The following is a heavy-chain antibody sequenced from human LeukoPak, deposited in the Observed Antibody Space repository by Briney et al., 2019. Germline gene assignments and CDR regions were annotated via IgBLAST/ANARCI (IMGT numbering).Heavy chain of an antibody. J-gene: IGHJ4*02. CDR2: ISAYNGNT. D-gene: IGHD5-18*01. CDR1: GYTFTSYS. Sequence: AASVKVSCKASGYTFTSYSISWVRQAPGQGLEWMGWISAYNGNTNYAQKLQGRVTMTTDTSTSTAYMELRSLRSDDTAVYYCARVQRGFTYGNVDYWGQGTLVTVSS. CDR3: ARVQRGFTYGNVDY. V-gene: IGHV1-18*01.